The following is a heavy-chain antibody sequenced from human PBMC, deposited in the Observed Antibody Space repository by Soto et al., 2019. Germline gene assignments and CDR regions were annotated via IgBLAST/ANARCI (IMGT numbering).Heavy chain of an antibody. V-gene: IGHV3-7*01. CDR1: GFTFNKYW. Sequence: GGSLRLSCAASGFTFNKYWMSWVRQAPGKGLEWVASIKQDGSEKYYVDSVKGRFTISRDNSKNTLYLQMSSLRAEDTAVYYCARVPSSSYHYFDYWGQGTLVTVSS. CDR3: ARVPSSSYHYFDY. D-gene: IGHD6-13*01. J-gene: IGHJ4*02. CDR2: IKQDGSEK.